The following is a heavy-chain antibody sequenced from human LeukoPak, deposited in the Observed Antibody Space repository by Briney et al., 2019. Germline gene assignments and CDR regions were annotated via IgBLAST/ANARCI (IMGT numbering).Heavy chain of an antibody. CDR3: AXXGYCSSTSCYKDHWFDP. CDR1: GYSFTSYW. Sequence: GESLKVSCKGSGYSFTSYWIGWVRQMPGKGLEWMGIIYPGDSDTRYSPSFQGQVTISADKSISTAYLQWSSLKASDTAMYYCAXXGYCSSTSCYKDHWFDPWGQGTLVTVSS. CDR2: IYPGDSDT. J-gene: IGHJ5*02. V-gene: IGHV5-51*01. D-gene: IGHD2-2*02.